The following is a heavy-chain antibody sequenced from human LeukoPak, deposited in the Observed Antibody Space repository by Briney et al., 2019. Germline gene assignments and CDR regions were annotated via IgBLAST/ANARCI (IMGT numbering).Heavy chain of an antibody. V-gene: IGHV1-46*01. CDR3: ARDNSVGDTAWWFDP. Sequence: GASVKVSCKASGYSFTSYYMHWVRQAPGQGLEWMGFINPSGSSAAYAQKFQGRLTMTRDMFTSTDYMALTSLTSDDTAVYYCARDNSVGDTAWWFDPWGQGTLVTVSS. D-gene: IGHD1-26*01. CDR2: INPSGSSA. J-gene: IGHJ5*02. CDR1: GYSFTSYY.